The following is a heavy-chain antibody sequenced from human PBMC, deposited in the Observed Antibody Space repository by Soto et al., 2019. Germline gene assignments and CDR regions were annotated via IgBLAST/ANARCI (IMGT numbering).Heavy chain of an antibody. D-gene: IGHD2-2*01. CDR3: AKDLTSTSRTPEL. CDR1: VFTFISYA. V-gene: IGHV3-23*01. CDR2: ISGSGGST. Sequence: PGWSLRLSCASSVFTFISYAMSWVRQAPGEGLKWVSAISGSGGSTYYADSVKGRFTISRDNSKNTLYLQMNSLRDEDTAVYYCAKDLTSTSRTPELWGQGTLVTVSS. J-gene: IGHJ4*02.